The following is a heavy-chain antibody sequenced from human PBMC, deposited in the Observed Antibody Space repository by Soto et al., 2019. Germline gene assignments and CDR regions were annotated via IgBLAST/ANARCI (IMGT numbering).Heavy chain of an antibody. J-gene: IGHJ6*02. D-gene: IGHD6-19*01. CDR1: GGSFSGYY. CDR3: ARFSPGYSSGWSGTYGMDV. Sequence: SETLSLTCAVYGGSFSGYYWSWIRQPPGKGLEWIGEINHSGSTNYNPSLKSRVTISVDTSKNQFSLKLSSVTAADTAVYYCARFSPGYSSGWSGTYGMDVWGQGTTVTVSS. V-gene: IGHV4-34*01. CDR2: INHSGST.